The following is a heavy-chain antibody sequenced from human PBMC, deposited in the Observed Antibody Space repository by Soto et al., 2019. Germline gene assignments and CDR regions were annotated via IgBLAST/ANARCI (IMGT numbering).Heavy chain of an antibody. J-gene: IGHJ3*02. Sequence: SETLSLTCTVSGGSISSGGYYWSWIRQHPGKGLEWIGYIYYSGSTYYNPSLKSRVTISVDTSKNQFSLKLSSVTAADTAVHYCERAGYSSSSRRAFDIWGQGRMVTV. V-gene: IGHV4-31*03. CDR1: GGSISSGGYY. CDR3: ERAGYSSSSRRAFDI. CDR2: IYYSGST. D-gene: IGHD6-6*01.